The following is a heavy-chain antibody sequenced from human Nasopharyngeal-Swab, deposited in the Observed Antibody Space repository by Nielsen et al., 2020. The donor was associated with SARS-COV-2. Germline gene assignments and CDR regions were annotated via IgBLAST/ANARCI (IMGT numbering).Heavy chain of an antibody. CDR3: ARETIPYDSSGFDAFDI. D-gene: IGHD3-22*01. J-gene: IGHJ3*02. CDR2: IYYSGST. Sequence: WIRQPPGKGLEWIGYIYYSGSTYYNPSLKSRVTISVDTSKNQFSLKLSSVTAADTAVYYCARETIPYDSSGFDAFDIWGQGTMVTVS. V-gene: IGHV4-31*02.